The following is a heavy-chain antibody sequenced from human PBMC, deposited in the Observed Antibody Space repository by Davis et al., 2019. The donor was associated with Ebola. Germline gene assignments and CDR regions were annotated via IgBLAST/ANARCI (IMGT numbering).Heavy chain of an antibody. D-gene: IGHD3-9*01. CDR1: GGSFSGHY. CDR3: ARGHQVLRYFDWFS. CDR2: INHSGST. Sequence: MPSETLSLTCAVYGGSFSGHYWGWIRQSPGMGLEWIGEINHSGSTNYNPSLKSRVTISVDTSKNQFSLKLSSVTAADTAVYYCARGHQVLRYFDWFSWGQGTLVTVSS. V-gene: IGHV4-34*01. J-gene: IGHJ5*02.